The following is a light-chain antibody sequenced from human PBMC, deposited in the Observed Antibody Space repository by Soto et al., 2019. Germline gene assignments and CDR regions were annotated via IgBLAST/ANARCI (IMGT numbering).Light chain of an antibody. CDR1: QNILYSSNNKNY. CDR2: WAS. Sequence: DIVMTQSPDSLAVSLGERATINCKSSQNILYSSNNKNYLSWYQQKPGQPPKLLIYWASTRESRVPDRFSGRGSGTDFTLTISSLQAEDVAVYYCQQYYSSWTFGQGTKVEVK. J-gene: IGKJ1*01. V-gene: IGKV4-1*01. CDR3: QQYYSSWT.